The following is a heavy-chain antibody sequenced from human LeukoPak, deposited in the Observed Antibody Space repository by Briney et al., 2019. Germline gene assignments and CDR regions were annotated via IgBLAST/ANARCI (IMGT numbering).Heavy chain of an antibody. CDR1: GFTFSSYA. D-gene: IGHD6-13*01. CDR3: VKGAGAGIFEGSTGFDY. Sequence: GGSLRLSCSASGFTFSSYAMHWVRQAPGKGLEYVSAISSNGGSTYYADSVKGRFTFSRDNSKNTLFLQVSSLRAEDTAVYYCVKGAGAGIFEGSTGFDYWGQGTLVTVSS. CDR2: ISSNGGST. J-gene: IGHJ4*02. V-gene: IGHV3-64D*09.